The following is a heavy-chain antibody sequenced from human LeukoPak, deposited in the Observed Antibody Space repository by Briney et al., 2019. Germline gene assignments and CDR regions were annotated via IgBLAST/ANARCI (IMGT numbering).Heavy chain of an antibody. Sequence: PSETLSLTCTVSGGSISSYYWSWIRQPPGKGLEWIGYIYYSGSTNYNPSLKSRVTISVDTSKNQFSLKLSSATAADTAVYYCARAGITMIVAPYGMDVWGQGTTVTVSS. D-gene: IGHD3-22*01. CDR3: ARAGITMIVAPYGMDV. V-gene: IGHV4-59*08. J-gene: IGHJ6*02. CDR2: IYYSGST. CDR1: GGSISSYY.